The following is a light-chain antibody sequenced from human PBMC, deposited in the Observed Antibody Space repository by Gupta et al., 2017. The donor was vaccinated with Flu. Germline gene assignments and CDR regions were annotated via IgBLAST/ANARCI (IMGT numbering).Light chain of an antibody. CDR3: SSYTISISYL. CDR2: DVS. Sequence: QSALTQPASVSGSPGQSTTISCTGTSRDVGNYNYVSWYQQPPGKAPKLMIYDVSNRPSGISNRFSGSKTGNTASLTISGLQAEDEADYYCSSYTISISYLFGTGTKVSVL. V-gene: IGLV2-14*03. J-gene: IGLJ1*01. CDR1: SRDVGNYNY.